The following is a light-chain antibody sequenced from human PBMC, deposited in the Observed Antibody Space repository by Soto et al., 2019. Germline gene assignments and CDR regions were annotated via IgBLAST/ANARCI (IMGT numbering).Light chain of an antibody. Sequence: QSALTQPASVAGPPGQSITISCTGTSSDVGGYNYVSWYQQHPGKAPKVMIYDVSNRPSGVSNRFSGSKSGNTASLTISGLQAEDEADYYCSSYTSSSTLVFGGGTKLTVL. J-gene: IGLJ2*01. CDR2: DVS. CDR1: SSDVGGYNY. V-gene: IGLV2-14*03. CDR3: SSYTSSSTLV.